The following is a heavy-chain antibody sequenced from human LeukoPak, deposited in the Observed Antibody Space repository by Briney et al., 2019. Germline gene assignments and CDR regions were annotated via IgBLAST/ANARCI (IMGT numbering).Heavy chain of an antibody. V-gene: IGHV4-39*07. Sequence: SETLSLTCTVSGGSISSSSYYWGWIRQPPGKGLEWIGSIYYSGSTYYNPSLKSRVTISVDTSKNQFSLKLSSVTAADTAVYYCARTTGYPTYDYFDYWGQGTLVTVSS. CDR1: GGSISSSSYY. D-gene: IGHD3-9*01. J-gene: IGHJ4*02. CDR2: IYYSGST. CDR3: ARTTGYPTYDYFDY.